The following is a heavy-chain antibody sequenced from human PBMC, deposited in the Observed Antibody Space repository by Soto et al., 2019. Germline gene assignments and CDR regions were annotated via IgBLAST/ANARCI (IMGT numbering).Heavy chain of an antibody. CDR2: INPSGGST. CDR1: GYTFTSYY. CDR3: ARDSYDILTGSNRRYYFDY. V-gene: IGHV1-46*01. J-gene: IGHJ4*02. Sequence: QVQLVQSGAEVKKPGASVKVSCKASGYTFTSYYMHWVRQAPGQGLEWMGIINPSGGSTSYAQKFQGRVTMTRDTSTSTVYMELSSLRSEDTAVYYCARDSYDILTGSNRRYYFDYWGQGTLVTVSS. D-gene: IGHD3-9*01.